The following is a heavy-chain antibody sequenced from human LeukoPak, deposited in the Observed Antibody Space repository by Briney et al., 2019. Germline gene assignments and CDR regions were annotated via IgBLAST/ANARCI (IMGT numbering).Heavy chain of an antibody. CDR1: GGSLSFYY. CDR3: ARTYDSTGYDVSDY. J-gene: IGHJ4*02. D-gene: IGHD3-22*01. V-gene: IGHV4-59*01. Sequence: SETLSLTCTVSGGSLSFYYWSWIRQPPGKGLEWIGYINNSGSTEYNSSLKSRVTISVDTSKKQFSLKLSSVTAADTAVYYCARTYDSTGYDVSDYWGQGTLVTVSS. CDR2: INNSGST.